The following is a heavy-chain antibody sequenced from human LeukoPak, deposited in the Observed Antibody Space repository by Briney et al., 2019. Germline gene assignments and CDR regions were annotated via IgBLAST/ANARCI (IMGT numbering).Heavy chain of an antibody. CDR1: GGTFSSYA. V-gene: IGHV1-18*01. CDR3: ARSSRDGYNYNFDY. Sequence: VSVKVSCKASGGTFSSYAISWVRQAPGQGLEWMGWISAYNGNTNYAQKLQGRVTMTTDTSTSTAYMELRSLRSDDTAVYYCARSSRDGYNYNFDYRGQGTLVTVSS. J-gene: IGHJ4*02. CDR2: ISAYNGNT. D-gene: IGHD5-24*01.